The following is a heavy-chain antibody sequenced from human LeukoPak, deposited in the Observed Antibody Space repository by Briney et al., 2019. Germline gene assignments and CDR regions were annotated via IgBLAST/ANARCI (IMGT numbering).Heavy chain of an antibody. CDR1: GFTFSSYW. J-gene: IGHJ4*02. CDR3: ASVPYYYDSSFGY. V-gene: IGHV3-7*01. D-gene: IGHD3-22*01. Sequence: GGSLRLSCAASGFTFSSYWMSWVRQAPGKGLEWVANIKQDGSEKYYVDSVKGRFTISRDNAKNSLYLQMNSLRAEDTAVYYCASVPYYYDSSFGYWGQGTLVTVSS. CDR2: IKQDGSEK.